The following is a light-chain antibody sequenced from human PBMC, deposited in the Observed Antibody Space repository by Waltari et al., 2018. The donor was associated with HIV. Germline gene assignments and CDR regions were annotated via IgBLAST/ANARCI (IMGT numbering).Light chain of an antibody. J-gene: IGLJ2*01. V-gene: IGLV3-21*02. CDR1: NIGNKS. Sequence: SYVLTQPPSVSVAPGQTARITCGENNIGNKSVHWYQQKAGQAPVLFVYDDGDRPSGIPERFSGSNSGNTATLTINRVEAGDEADYYCQIWNDNTDHPDAVFGGGSKLTVL. CDR3: QIWNDNTDHPDAV. CDR2: DDG.